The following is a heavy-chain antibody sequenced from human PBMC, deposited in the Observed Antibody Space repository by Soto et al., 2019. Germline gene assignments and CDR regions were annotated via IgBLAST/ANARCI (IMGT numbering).Heavy chain of an antibody. CDR2: IYYSGST. J-gene: IGHJ6*03. CDR1: GGSISSYD. D-gene: IGHD2-2*03. V-gene: IGHV4-59*08. Sequence: SGTLSLTCPVSGGSISSYDWSWSRQPPGKGLEWIGYIYYSGSTNYNPSLKSRVTISVDTSKNQFSLKLSSVTAADTAVYYCARTTRSPGYCSSTSCYASPAYYYYMDVWGKGTTVTVSS. CDR3: ARTTRSPGYCSSTSCYASPAYYYYMDV.